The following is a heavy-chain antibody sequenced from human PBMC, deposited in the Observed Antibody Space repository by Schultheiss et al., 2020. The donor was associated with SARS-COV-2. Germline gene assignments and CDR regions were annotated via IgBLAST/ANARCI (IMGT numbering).Heavy chain of an antibody. CDR1: GFTFSSYS. D-gene: IGHD3-22*01. CDR3: ARDPPTYYYDSSGYCFDY. Sequence: GESLKISCAASGFTFSSYSMNWVRQAPGKGLEWVSYISSSSSTIYYADSVKGRFTISRDNAKNSLYLQMNSLRAEDTAVYYCARDPPTYYYDSSGYCFDYWGQGTLVTVSS. V-gene: IGHV3-48*04. J-gene: IGHJ4*02. CDR2: ISSSSSTI.